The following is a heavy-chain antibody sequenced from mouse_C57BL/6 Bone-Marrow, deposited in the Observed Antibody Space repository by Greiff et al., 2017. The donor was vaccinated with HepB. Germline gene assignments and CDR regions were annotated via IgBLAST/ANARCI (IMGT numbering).Heavy chain of an antibody. V-gene: IGHV5-15*01. Sequence: EVHLVESGGGLVQPGGSLKLSCAASGFTFSDYGMAWVRQAPRKGPEWVAFISNLAYSIYYADTVTGRFTISRENAKNTLYLEMSSLRSEDTAMYYCARHGGSSWVDYWGQGTSVTVSS. D-gene: IGHD1-1*01. J-gene: IGHJ4*01. CDR2: ISNLAYSI. CDR3: ARHGGSSWVDY. CDR1: GFTFSDYG.